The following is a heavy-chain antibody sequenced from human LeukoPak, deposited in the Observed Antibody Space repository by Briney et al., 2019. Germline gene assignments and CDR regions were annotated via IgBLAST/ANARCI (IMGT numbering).Heavy chain of an antibody. CDR1: GGSISSYY. D-gene: IGHD1-26*01. V-gene: IGHV4-59*08. J-gene: IGHJ4*02. Sequence: SETLSLTCTVSGGSISSYYWSWIRQPPGKGLEWIGHIYHSGSTNYNPSLKSRVTISVDTSKNQFSLKLSSVTAADTAVYYCARLVGATSPFDYWGQGTLVTVSS. CDR3: ARLVGATSPFDY. CDR2: IYHSGST.